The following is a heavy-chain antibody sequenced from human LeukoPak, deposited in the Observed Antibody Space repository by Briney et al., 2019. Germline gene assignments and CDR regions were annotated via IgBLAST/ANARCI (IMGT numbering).Heavy chain of an antibody. CDR1: GFTFSSYW. CDR2: IKGDGSST. V-gene: IGHV3-74*01. Sequence: GGSLRLSCAASGFTFSSYWMHWVRQAPGKGLVWVSRIKGDGSSTSYADSVKGRLTISRDNAKNTLYLQMNSLRGEDTAVYYCARDRGLRSDIVVVPAASRPYYYYYMDVWGKGTTVTVSS. J-gene: IGHJ6*03. D-gene: IGHD2-2*01. CDR3: ARDRGLRSDIVVVPAASRPYYYYYMDV.